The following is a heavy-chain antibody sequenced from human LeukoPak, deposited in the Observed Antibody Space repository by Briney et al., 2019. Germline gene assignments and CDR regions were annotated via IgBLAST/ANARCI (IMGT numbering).Heavy chain of an antibody. CDR1: GGSISSGSYY. V-gene: IGHV4-61*02. Sequence: SETLSLTSTVSGGSISSGSYYWSWIRQPAGKGLEWIGRIYTSGSTNYNPSLKSRVTISVDTSKNQFSLKLSSVTAADTAVYYCARELTVWGKGTTVTVSS. CDR3: ARELTV. J-gene: IGHJ6*04. CDR2: IYTSGST.